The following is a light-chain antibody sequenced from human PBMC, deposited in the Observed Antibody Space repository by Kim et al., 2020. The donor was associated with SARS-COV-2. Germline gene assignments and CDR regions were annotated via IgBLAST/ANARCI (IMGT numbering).Light chain of an antibody. CDR3: QKYNSAPFT. V-gene: IGKV1-27*01. J-gene: IGKJ3*01. CDR2: AAS. Sequence: ASVGDRVTITGRASQGVGTYLAWYQQRPGRVPQLLIYAASTLQSGVSSRFSGSGSGTDFTLTISSLQPEDVATYFCQKYNSAPFTFGPGTKVDIK. CDR1: QGVGTY.